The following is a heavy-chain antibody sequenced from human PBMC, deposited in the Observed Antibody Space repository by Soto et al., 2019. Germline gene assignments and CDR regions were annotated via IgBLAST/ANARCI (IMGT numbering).Heavy chain of an antibody. CDR1: GFTFRNYN. CDR3: VREFAYGDY. CDR2: ISGTSIST. Sequence: EVHLVESWGGLVTPGGSLRLSCEGSGFTFRNYNMNWVRQAPGEGLEWVSSISGTSISTRYADSVQGRFTISRDNAKRSLYLQMNSLTPEDTAIYYCVREFAYGDYWGQGLLVTVSS. J-gene: IGHJ4*02. V-gene: IGHV3-21*01. D-gene: IGHD4-17*01.